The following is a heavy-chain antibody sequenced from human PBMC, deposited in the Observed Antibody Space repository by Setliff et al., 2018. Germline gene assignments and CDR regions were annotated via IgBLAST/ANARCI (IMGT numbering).Heavy chain of an antibody. J-gene: IGHJ4*02. CDR1: GGSIISSTYN. D-gene: IGHD3-22*01. CDR3: ARGSYYDSSGYSPDFFDY. V-gene: IGHV4-39*01. CDR2: IYYSGTT. Sequence: SETLSLTCSVSGGSIISSTYNWGWIRQPPGKGLEWIGSIYYSGTTYYNPSLESRITMSVDTSNNRFSLKLTSVTAADTAVYYCARGSYYDSSGYSPDFFDYWGQGTLVTVSS.